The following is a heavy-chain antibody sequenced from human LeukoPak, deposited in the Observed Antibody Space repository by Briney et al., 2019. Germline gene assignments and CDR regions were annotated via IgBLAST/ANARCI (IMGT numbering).Heavy chain of an antibody. Sequence: GGSLRLSCAASGFTFSSYAMHWVRQAPGKGLEWVAVISYDGSNKYYADSVKGRCTISRDSSKNTLYLQMNSLRAEDTAVYYCASRIAVHPQYWGQGTLVTVSS. V-gene: IGHV3-30-3*01. CDR1: GFTFSSYA. CDR2: ISYDGSNK. J-gene: IGHJ4*02. D-gene: IGHD6-19*01. CDR3: ASRIAVHPQY.